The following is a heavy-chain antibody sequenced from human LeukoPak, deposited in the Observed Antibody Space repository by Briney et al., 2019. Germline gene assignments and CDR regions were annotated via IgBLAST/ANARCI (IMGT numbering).Heavy chain of an antibody. D-gene: IGHD3-10*01. CDR2: INPSGGST. V-gene: IGHV1-46*01. Sequence: ASVKVSCKASGYTFTSYYMHWVRQAPGQGLEWMGIINPSGGSTSYAQKFQGRVTMTRDTSTSTVYMELSSLRSEDTAVYYCAKGPVVRGVTVILKTGEKGALDYWGQGTLVTVSS. CDR3: AKGPVVRGVTVILKTGEKGALDY. CDR1: GYTFTSYY. J-gene: IGHJ4*02.